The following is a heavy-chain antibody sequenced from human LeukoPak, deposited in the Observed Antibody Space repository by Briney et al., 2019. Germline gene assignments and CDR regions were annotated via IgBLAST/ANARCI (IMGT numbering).Heavy chain of an antibody. CDR1: GYTFTDYY. V-gene: IGHV1-2*02. J-gene: IGHJ4*02. CDR2: INPKSGGT. Sequence: GASVKVSCKASGYTFTDYYMHWVRQAPGQGLEWMGWINPKSGGTNYAQRFQGRVTMTRDTSISTAYMELSRLTSDDTAVYYCTYEGDYYYGYWGQGTLVTVSS. CDR3: TYEGDYYYGY. D-gene: IGHD2-21*02.